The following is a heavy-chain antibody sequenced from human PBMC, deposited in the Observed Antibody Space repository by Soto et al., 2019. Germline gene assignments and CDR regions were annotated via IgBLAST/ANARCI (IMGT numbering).Heavy chain of an antibody. CDR1: GGSIISGDYY. V-gene: IGHV4-30-4*01. J-gene: IGHJ4*02. CDR2: IYYSGTT. D-gene: IGHD6-19*01. CDR3: ERAEGEQWLVLFNY. Sequence: SETLSLTCSVSGGSIISGDYYWSLILQPPGKGLEWIGYIYYSGTTYYNPSLKSRVTISLDTSKNQFSLKLNSVTAADTAVYYCERAEGEQWLVLFNYWGQGTLVTVSS.